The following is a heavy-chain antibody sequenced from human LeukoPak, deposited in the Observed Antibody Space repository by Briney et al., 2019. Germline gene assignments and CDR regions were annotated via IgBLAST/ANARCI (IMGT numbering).Heavy chain of an antibody. Sequence: SETLSLTCTVSGRAISSYYWTWIRQPPGKGLEWIGYIYYSGNTNYNPSLKSRVTISLDTSKNQFSLKLSSVTAADTAVYYCARRARATAGRDYFYYCGQGTLVTVSS. CDR2: IYYSGNT. V-gene: IGHV4-59*08. J-gene: IGHJ4*02. CDR1: GRAISSYY. D-gene: IGHD6-13*01. CDR3: ARRARATAGRDYFYY.